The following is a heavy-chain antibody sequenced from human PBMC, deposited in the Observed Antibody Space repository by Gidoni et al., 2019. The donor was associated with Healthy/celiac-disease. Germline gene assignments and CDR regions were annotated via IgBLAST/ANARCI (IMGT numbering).Heavy chain of an antibody. CDR3: ARGGGGYYYDSSGYWSKRWFDP. J-gene: IGHJ5*02. Sequence: GLEWIGEINHSGSTNYNPSLKSRVTISVDTSKNQFSLKLSSVTAADTAVYYCARGGGGYYYDSSGYWSKRWFDPWGQGTLVTVSS. CDR2: INHSGST. D-gene: IGHD3-22*01. V-gene: IGHV4-34*01.